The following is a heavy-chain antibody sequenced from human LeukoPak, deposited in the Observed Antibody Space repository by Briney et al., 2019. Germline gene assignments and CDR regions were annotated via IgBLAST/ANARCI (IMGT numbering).Heavy chain of an antibody. CDR3: AREGAVALGAFDI. CDR1: GGSISSYY. Sequence: SETLSLTCTVSGGSISSYYWSWIRQPPGKGLEWIGYIYYSGSTNYNPSLKSRVTISVDTSKNQFSLKLSSVTAADTAVCYCAREGAVALGAFDIWGQGTMVTVSS. J-gene: IGHJ3*02. D-gene: IGHD6-19*01. CDR2: IYYSGST. V-gene: IGHV4-59*01.